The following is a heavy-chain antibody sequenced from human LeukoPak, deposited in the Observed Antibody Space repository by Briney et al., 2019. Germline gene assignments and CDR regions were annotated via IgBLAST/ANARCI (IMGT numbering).Heavy chain of an antibody. CDR2: ISGSGGST. CDR1: GFTFSSYA. CDR3: AKVKRPYIVGATCIDY. D-gene: IGHD1-26*01. J-gene: IGHJ4*02. V-gene: IGHV3-23*01. Sequence: GGSLRLSCAASGFTFSSYAMSWVRQAPGKGLEGVSAISGSGGSTYYADSVKGRFTISRDNSKNTLYLQMNSLRAEDTAVYYCAKVKRPYIVGATCIDYWGQGTLVTVSS.